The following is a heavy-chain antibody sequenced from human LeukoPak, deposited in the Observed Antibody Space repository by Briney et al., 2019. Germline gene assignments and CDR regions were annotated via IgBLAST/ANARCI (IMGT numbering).Heavy chain of an antibody. D-gene: IGHD7-27*01. Sequence: GGSLRLSCAASGFTFSNYAMSWVRQAPGKGLEWVSAISGSGATTYYADSVKGRFTISRDDSKSTLSLQMNSLRVEDTAVYYCARDLAWGAFDYWGQGTLVSVSS. CDR3: ARDLAWGAFDY. J-gene: IGHJ4*02. CDR2: ISGSGATT. CDR1: GFTFSNYA. V-gene: IGHV3-23*01.